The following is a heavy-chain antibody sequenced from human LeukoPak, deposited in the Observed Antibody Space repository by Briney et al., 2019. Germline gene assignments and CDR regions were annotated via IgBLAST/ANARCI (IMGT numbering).Heavy chain of an antibody. Sequence: GGSLRLSCAASGFTFSSYAMSWVRQAPGKGLEWVSAISGSGGSTYYADSVKGRFTISRDNSKNTLYLQMNSLRAEDTAVYYCAKGPFGFYDSSGHYFDSWGQGTLVTVSS. V-gene: IGHV3-23*01. J-gene: IGHJ4*02. CDR3: AKGPFGFYDSSGHYFDS. D-gene: IGHD3-22*01. CDR1: GFTFSSYA. CDR2: ISGSGGST.